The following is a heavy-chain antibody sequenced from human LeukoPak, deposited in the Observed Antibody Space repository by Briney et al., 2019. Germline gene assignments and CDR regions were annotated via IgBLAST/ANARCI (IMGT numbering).Heavy chain of an antibody. CDR2: ISSNGGST. Sequence: GGSLRLSCAASGFTFSSYAVHWVRQAPGKGLEYVSAISSNGGSTYYANSVKGRFTISRDNSKNTLYLQMGSLRAEDMAVYYCARVESEDYYYYGMDVWGQGTTVTVSS. CDR1: GFTFSSYA. J-gene: IGHJ6*02. V-gene: IGHV3-64*01. CDR3: ARVESEDYYYYGMDV. D-gene: IGHD3-3*01.